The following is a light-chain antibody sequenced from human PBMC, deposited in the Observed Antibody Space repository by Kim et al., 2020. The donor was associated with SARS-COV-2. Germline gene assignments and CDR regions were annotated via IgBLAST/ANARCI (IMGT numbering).Light chain of an antibody. CDR1: KLGDKY. V-gene: IGLV3-1*01. J-gene: IGLJ2*01. CDR3: QAWDSSIVV. Sequence: VAPGQTASITCSGDKLGDKYACWYQQKPGQSPVLVIYQDSKRPSGIPERFSGSNSGNTATLTISGTQAMDEADYYCQAWDSSIVVFGGGTQLTVL. CDR2: QDS.